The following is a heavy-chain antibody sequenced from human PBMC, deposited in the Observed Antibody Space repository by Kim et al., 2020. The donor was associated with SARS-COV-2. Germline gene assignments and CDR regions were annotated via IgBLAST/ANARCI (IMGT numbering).Heavy chain of an antibody. J-gene: IGHJ4*02. CDR3: AKCVATITDPPDY. V-gene: IGHV3-33*06. CDR2: IWYDGSNK. D-gene: IGHD5-12*01. Sequence: GGSLRLSCAASGFTFSSYGMHWVRQAPGKGLEWVAVIWYDGSNKYYADSVKGRFTISRDNSKNTLYLQMNSLRAEDTAVYYCAKCVATITDPPDYWGQGTLVTVSS. CDR1: GFTFSSYG.